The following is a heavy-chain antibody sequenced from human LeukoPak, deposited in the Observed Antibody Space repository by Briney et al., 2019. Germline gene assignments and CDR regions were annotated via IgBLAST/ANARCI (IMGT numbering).Heavy chain of an antibody. CDR2: IRSKAYGGTT. CDR3: TRDRDIVVVPAAPERAFDI. J-gene: IGHJ3*02. Sequence: GGSLRLSCAASGFTFSSYWMSWVRQAPGKGLEWVGFIRSKAYGGTTEYAASVKGRFTISRDDSKSIAYLQMNSLKTEDTAVYYCTRDRDIVVVPAAPERAFDIWGQGTMVTVSS. CDR1: GFTFSSYW. V-gene: IGHV3-49*04. D-gene: IGHD2-2*01.